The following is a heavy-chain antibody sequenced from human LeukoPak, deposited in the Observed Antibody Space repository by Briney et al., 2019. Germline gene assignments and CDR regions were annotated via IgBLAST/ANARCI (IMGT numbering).Heavy chain of an antibody. D-gene: IGHD3-3*01. CDR2: TIPIFGTA. CDR1: GGTFSSYA. J-gene: IGHJ5*02. CDR3: ARQHLNDFWSGYPNWFDP. Sequence: SVKVSCKASGGTFSSYAISWVRQAPGQGLEWMGGTIPIFGTANYAQKFQGRVTITTDESTSTAYMELSSLRSEDTAVYYCARQHLNDFWSGYPNWFDPWGQGTLVTVSS. V-gene: IGHV1-69*05.